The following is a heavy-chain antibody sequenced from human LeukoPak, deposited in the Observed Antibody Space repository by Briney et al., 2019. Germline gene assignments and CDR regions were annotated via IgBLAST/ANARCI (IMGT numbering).Heavy chain of an antibody. D-gene: IGHD6-13*01. CDR2: ISYTGGT. CDR3: ARRLVRGSVDL. J-gene: IGHJ2*01. Sequence: SETLSLTCTVSGGSVNNGPYYWSWIRQHPDKGLEWIGYISYTGGTYYNPSLESRVSMSVDTSKNQFSLKLSSVTAADTAMYYCARRLVRGSVDLWGRGTLVTVSS. CDR1: GGSVNNGPYY. V-gene: IGHV4-31*03.